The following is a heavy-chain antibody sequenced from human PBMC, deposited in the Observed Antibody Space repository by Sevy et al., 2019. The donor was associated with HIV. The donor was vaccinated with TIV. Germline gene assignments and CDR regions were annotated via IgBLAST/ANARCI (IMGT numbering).Heavy chain of an antibody. V-gene: IGHV4-59*08. CDR3: ARQGAYGDYVPNDPPLDY. D-gene: IGHD4-17*01. J-gene: IGHJ4*01. Sequence: SETLSLTCTVTGGSISGSSWSWIRQPPGKGLEWIGNVLASAITNYNPSLKSRVTISLDTSESQSALILNSVTAADTAVYYCARQGAYGDYVPNDPPLDYWGRGILVTVSS. CDR1: GGSISGSS. CDR2: VLASAIT.